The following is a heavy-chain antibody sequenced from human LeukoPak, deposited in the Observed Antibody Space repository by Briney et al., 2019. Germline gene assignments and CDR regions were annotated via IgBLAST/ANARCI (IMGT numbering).Heavy chain of an antibody. CDR1: GYTFTSYD. CDR2: ISAYNGNT. V-gene: IGHV1-18*01. Sequence: ASVKVSCKASGYTFTSYDISWVRQAPGQGLELLGWISAYNGNTNYAQKLQGRVTITRDTSASTAYMELSSLRSEDTAVYYCASIVATIHWGQGTLVTVS. D-gene: IGHD5-12*01. CDR3: ASIVATIH. J-gene: IGHJ4*02.